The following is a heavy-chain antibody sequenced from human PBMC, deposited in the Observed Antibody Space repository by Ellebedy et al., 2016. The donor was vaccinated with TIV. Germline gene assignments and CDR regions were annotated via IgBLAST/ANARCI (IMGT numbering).Heavy chain of an antibody. CDR2: IWYDGSNK. V-gene: IGHV3-33*03. D-gene: IGHD3-10*01. J-gene: IGHJ4*02. CDR1: GFTFSSYG. CDR3: ARVTVPITMVRGVSTEPDDY. Sequence: GESLKISXAASGFTFSSYGMHWVRQAPGKGLEWVAVIWYDGSNKYYADSVKGRFTISRDNAKNSLYLQMNSLRAEDTAVYYCARVTVPITMVRGVSTEPDDYWGQGTLVTVSS.